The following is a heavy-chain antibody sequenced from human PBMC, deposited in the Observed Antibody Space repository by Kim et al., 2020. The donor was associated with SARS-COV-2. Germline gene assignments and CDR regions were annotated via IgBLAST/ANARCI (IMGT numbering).Heavy chain of an antibody. CDR2: VTSGDVT. J-gene: IGHJ4*02. V-gene: IGHV3-23*01. D-gene: IGHD3-10*01. CDR1: GFAFSTYV. Sequence: GGSLRLSCAASGFAFSTYVMIWVRQAPGKGLEWVSSVTSGDVTYYADSVKGRFTISRDISKNTLYLQMNSLRDEDTAVYYCAKPSLSRSEIYSLDSWGQGPRVTVSS. CDR3: AKPSLSRSEIYSLDS.